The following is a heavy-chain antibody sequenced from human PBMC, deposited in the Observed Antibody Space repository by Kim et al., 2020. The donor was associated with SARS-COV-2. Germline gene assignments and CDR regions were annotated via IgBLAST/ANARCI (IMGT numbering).Heavy chain of an antibody. V-gene: IGHV3-21*01. CDR3: ARGPLEGGYSFGYFDY. D-gene: IGHD5-18*01. CDR1: GFTFSRYS. CDR2: VSTSSTYI. J-gene: IGHJ4*02. Sequence: GGSLRLSCEASGFTFSRYSMNWVRQAPGKGLEWVSSVSTSSTYIFYAQSVKGRFTISRDNAENSLYLQMNSLTADDVAVYYCARGPLEGGYSFGYFDYWGQGTPVTVSS.